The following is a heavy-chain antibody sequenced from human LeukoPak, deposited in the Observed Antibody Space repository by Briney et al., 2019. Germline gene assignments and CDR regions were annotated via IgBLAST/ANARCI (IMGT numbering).Heavy chain of an antibody. CDR2: IYTSGST. D-gene: IGHD3-10*01. CDR1: GGSISSGSYY. CDR3: AREVEDGSGSYYNPYFDY. V-gene: IGHV4-61*02. J-gene: IGHJ4*02. Sequence: KTSETLSLTCTVSGGSISSGSYYWSWIRQPAGKGLEWIGRIYTSGSTNYNPSLKSRVTISVDTSKNQFSLKLSSVTAADTAVYYCAREVEDGSGSYYNPYFDYWGQGTLVTVSS.